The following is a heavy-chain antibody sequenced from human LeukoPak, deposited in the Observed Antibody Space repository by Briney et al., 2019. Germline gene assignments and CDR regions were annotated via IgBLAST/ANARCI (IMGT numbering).Heavy chain of an antibody. CDR3: ARILLWFGVNAFDI. CDR1: GYTFTSYD. D-gene: IGHD3-10*01. J-gene: IGHJ3*02. V-gene: IGHV1-8*01. Sequence: ASVKVSCKASGYTFTSYDINWVRQATGQGLEWMGWMNPNSGNTGYAQKFQGRVTMTRNTSISTAYMELGSLRSEDTAVYYCARILLWFGVNAFDIWGQGTMVTVSS. CDR2: MNPNSGNT.